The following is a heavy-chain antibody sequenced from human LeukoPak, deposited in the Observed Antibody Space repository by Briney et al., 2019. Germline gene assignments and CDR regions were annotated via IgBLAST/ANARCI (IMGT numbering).Heavy chain of an antibody. Sequence: PGGTLRLSCAASGFTFSSYPMSWVRQAPGRGLEWVSVISANSGATYYADSVKGRFTISRDNAKNTLYLHMNNLRGEDTALYYCSKAGDTNYYRYGDYWGQGTLVTVSS. CDR2: ISANSGAT. V-gene: IGHV3-23*01. D-gene: IGHD5-18*01. CDR1: GFTFSSYP. J-gene: IGHJ4*02. CDR3: SKAGDTNYYRYGDY.